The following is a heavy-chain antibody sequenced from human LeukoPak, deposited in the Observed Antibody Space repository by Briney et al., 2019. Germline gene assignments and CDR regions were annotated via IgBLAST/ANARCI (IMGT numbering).Heavy chain of an antibody. V-gene: IGHV3-21*01. Sequence: ETLSLTCTVSGYSISSGYYWGWVRQAPGKGLEWVSSISSSSSYIYYADSVKGRFTISRDNAKNSLYLQMNSLRAEDTAVYYCARYSVATIVGYDYWGQGTLVTVSS. CDR2: ISSSSSYI. CDR1: GYSISSGYY. CDR3: ARYSVATIVGYDY. D-gene: IGHD5-12*01. J-gene: IGHJ4*02.